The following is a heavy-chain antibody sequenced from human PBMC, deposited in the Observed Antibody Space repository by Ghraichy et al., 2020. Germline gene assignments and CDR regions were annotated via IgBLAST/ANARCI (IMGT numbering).Heavy chain of an antibody. D-gene: IGHD6-13*01. CDR3: ARRLAAAGGGNEYFQD. Sequence: SQTLSLTCSVSGDSVSNRKFYWAWIRQAPGKWLEWIGSTSYRGATYYNPSLESRVVVSVDTSKNTFSLKMNYVTATDTAVYYCARRLAAAGGGNEYFQDWGQGALVIVSS. J-gene: IGHJ1*01. V-gene: IGHV4-39*02. CDR1: GDSVSNRKFY. CDR2: TSYRGAT.